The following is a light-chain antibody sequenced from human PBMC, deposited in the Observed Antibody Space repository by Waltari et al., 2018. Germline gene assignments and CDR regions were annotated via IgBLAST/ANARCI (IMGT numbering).Light chain of an antibody. V-gene: IGLV3-21*03. CDR3: QVWGRTGDHVI. CDR1: NIERKT. J-gene: IGLJ2*01. Sequence: YVLTQPPSVSVTPGKTARIPCGGKNIERKTVQWYQQKPGQGPLLVVYEEKERPSGIPERCAGSNSGNTATLTTCGVAAGDEADYYCQVWGRTGDHVIFGGGTELTVL. CDR2: EEK.